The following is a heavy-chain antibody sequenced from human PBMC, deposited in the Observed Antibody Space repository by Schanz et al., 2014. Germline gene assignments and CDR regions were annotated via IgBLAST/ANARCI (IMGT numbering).Heavy chain of an antibody. J-gene: IGHJ4*02. CDR3: ARRNFYDKSAAFDY. CDR1: GFPFSDHF. V-gene: IGHV3-72*01. Sequence: EVQLVESGGGLVQPGRSLRLSCAASGFPFSDHFMDWVRQAPGKGLEWVGHSRNKGHSYTSEYAASVKGRFTISRDESESSLYLQMDSLKTEDTAVYYCARRNFYDKSAAFDYWGQGSLVTVSS. CDR2: SRNKGHSYTS. D-gene: IGHD3-9*01.